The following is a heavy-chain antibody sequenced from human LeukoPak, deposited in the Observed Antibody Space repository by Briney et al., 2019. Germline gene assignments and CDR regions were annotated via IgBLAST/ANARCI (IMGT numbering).Heavy chain of an antibody. CDR3: AREWQWLVRNYFDY. V-gene: IGHV3-66*01. Sequence: GGSLRLSCAASGFTVSSNYMSWVRQAPGKGLEWVSVIYSGGSTYYADSVKGRFTISRDNAKNSLYLQMNSLRAEDTAVYYCAREWQWLVRNYFDYWGQGTLVTVSS. CDR1: GFTVSSNY. J-gene: IGHJ4*02. D-gene: IGHD6-19*01. CDR2: IYSGGST.